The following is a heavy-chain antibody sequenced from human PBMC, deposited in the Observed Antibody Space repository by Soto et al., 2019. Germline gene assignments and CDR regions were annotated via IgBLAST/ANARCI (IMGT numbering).Heavy chain of an antibody. D-gene: IGHD6-19*01. Sequence: QVQLVQSGAEVKKPGSSVKVSCKASGGTFSSYDISWVRQAPGQGLEWMGGIIPIFGTANYAQKFQGRVTITADESTSTAYMELSSLRSEDTAVYYCARPLLYSSGWYSWYWGQGTLVTVSS. V-gene: IGHV1-69*01. CDR3: ARPLLYSSGWYSWY. CDR2: IIPIFGTA. CDR1: GGTFSSYD. J-gene: IGHJ4*02.